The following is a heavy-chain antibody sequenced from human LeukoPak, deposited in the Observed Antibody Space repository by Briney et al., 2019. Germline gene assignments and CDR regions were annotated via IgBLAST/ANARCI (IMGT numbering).Heavy chain of an antibody. Sequence: SETLSLTCAVYGGSISSYYWSWIRQPAGKGLEWIGRIYTSGSTNYNPSLKSRVTMSVDTSKNQFSLNLNSVTAADSAVYYCARHFYPYYYYHMDVWGKGTTVTVSS. CDR1: GGSISSYY. J-gene: IGHJ6*03. CDR2: IYTSGST. CDR3: ARHFYPYYYYHMDV. V-gene: IGHV4-59*10. D-gene: IGHD2/OR15-2a*01.